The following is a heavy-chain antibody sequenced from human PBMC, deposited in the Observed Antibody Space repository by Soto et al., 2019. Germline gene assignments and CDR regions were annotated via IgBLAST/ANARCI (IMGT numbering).Heavy chain of an antibody. V-gene: IGHV3-33*01. CDR3: ARDEGCSSTSCYPFPPPFDF. CDR1: GFTFSSYG. Sequence: GGSLRLSCAESGFTFSSYGMHWVRQATGKGLEWVAVIWHDGSNKYYADHVKCRFTISRDNSKNTLYLQMNSLRAEDMAVYYCARDEGCSSTSCYPFPPPFDFWGQGSLVTVSS. J-gene: IGHJ4*02. D-gene: IGHD2-2*01. CDR2: IWHDGSNK.